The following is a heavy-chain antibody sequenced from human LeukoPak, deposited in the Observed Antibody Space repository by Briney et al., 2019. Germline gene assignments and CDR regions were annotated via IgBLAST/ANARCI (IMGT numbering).Heavy chain of an antibody. Sequence: SETLSLTCTVSGGSISSSSYYWGWIRQPPGKGLEWIGSIYYSGSTYYNPSLKSRVTISVDTSKNQFSLKLSSVTAADTAVYYCARGLRITMVRGVATGMDVWGQGTTVTVSS. CDR2: IYYSGST. J-gene: IGHJ6*02. CDR1: GGSISSSSYY. D-gene: IGHD3-10*01. CDR3: ARGLRITMVRGVATGMDV. V-gene: IGHV4-39*07.